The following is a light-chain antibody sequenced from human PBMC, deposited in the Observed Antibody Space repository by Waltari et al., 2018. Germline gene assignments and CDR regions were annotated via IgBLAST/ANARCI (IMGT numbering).Light chain of an antibody. CDR2: GKN. J-gene: IGLJ2*01. Sequence: SSELTQDPAVSVALGQTVRITCQGDSLRSDYASWYQQKPGQAPVLVIYGKNNRPSGIPDRFSGSSSGNTASLTITGAQAEDEADYYCNSRDSSGNHQVFGGGTKLTFL. CDR1: SLRSDY. CDR3: NSRDSSGNHQV. V-gene: IGLV3-19*01.